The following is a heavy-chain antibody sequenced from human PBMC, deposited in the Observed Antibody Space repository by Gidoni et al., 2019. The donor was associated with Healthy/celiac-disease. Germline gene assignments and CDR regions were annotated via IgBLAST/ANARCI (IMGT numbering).Heavy chain of an antibody. V-gene: IGHV3-30*04. Sequence: QVQLVESGGGVVQPGRSLRLSCAASGFTFSRYAMHWVRQAPGKGLEWVAVISYDGSNKYYADSVKGRFTISRDNSKNTLYLQMNSLRAEDTAVYYCARDPTIFGVVNPPTAFDYWGQGTLVTVSS. J-gene: IGHJ4*02. CDR2: ISYDGSNK. D-gene: IGHD3-3*01. CDR1: GFTFSRYA. CDR3: ARDPTIFGVVNPPTAFDY.